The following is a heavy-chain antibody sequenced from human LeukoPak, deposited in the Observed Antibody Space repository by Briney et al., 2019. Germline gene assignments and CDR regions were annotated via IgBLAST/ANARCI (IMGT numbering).Heavy chain of an antibody. CDR3: AREITVTRPFDY. J-gene: IGHJ4*02. CDR1: GGSISSSSYY. CDR2: ISASGST. V-gene: IGHV4-39*07. Sequence: PSETLSLTCTVSGGSISSSSYYWGWIRQPPGKGLEWIGRISASGSTNYNPSLKSRVTMSLDTSKNQFSLKLSSVTAADTAVYYCAREITVTRPFDYWGPGTLVTVSS. D-gene: IGHD4-17*01.